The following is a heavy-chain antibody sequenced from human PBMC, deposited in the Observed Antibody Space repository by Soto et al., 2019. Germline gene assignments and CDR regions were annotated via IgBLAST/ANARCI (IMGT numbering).Heavy chain of an antibody. CDR2: IYYSGST. D-gene: IGHD3-3*01. J-gene: IGHJ6*02. CDR3: ARGVYDFWSGYSPNYYYYGMDV. V-gene: IGHV4-61*01. CDR1: CGSVSSGSYY. Sequence: PSETLSLTCTVSCGSVSSGSYYWSWIRQPPGKGLEWIGYIYYSGSTNYNPSLKSRVTISVDTSKNQFSLKLSSVTAADTAVYYCARGVYDFWSGYSPNYYYYGMDVWGQGTTVTVSS.